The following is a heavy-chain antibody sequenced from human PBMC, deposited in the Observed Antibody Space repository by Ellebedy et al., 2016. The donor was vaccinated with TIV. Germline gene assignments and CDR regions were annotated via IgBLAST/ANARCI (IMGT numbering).Heavy chain of an antibody. Sequence: AASVKVSCKASGFTFTNSAVQWVRQARGQRLEWIGWIVVGSGNTKYAQKFQERVTITRDMSTSTAYMELSSLRSEDTAVYYYAETILDDWGQGTLVTVSS. CDR3: AETILDD. D-gene: IGHD3-9*01. CDR2: IVVGSGNT. CDR1: GFTFTNSA. V-gene: IGHV1-58*01. J-gene: IGHJ4*02.